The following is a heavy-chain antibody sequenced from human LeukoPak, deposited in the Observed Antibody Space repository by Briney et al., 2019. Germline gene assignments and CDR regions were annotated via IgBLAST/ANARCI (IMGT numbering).Heavy chain of an antibody. CDR3: ARVDTAMVTDWFDP. CDR1: GGTFSSYA. CDR2: IIPIFGTA. V-gene: IGHV1-69*13. Sequence: SVTVSCKASGGTFSSYAISWVRQAPGQGLEWMGGIIPIFGTANYAQKFQGRVTITADESTSTAYMELSSLRSEDTAVYYCARVDTAMVTDWFDPWGQGTLVTVSS. D-gene: IGHD5-18*01. J-gene: IGHJ5*02.